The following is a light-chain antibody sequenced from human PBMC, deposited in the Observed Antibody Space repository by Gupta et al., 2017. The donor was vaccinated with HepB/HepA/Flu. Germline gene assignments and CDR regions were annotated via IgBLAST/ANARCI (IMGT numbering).Light chain of an antibody. Sequence: EIVMTQSPATLSVSPGERATLSCRASQSVSSNLAWYQQKPGQAPRLLIYGASPRATGIPARVSGSGSGTEFTLTISSLQSEDFAVVYGQQYHGTFGQGTKLEI. CDR1: QSVSSN. CDR2: GAS. V-gene: IGKV3-15*01. J-gene: IGKJ1*01. CDR3: QQYHGT.